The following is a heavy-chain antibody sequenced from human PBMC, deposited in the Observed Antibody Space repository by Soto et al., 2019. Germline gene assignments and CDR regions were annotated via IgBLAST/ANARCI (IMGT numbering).Heavy chain of an antibody. Sequence: VQLVESGGGVVQPGRSLRLSCAASGFVYSTYAMHWVRLSPGEGLEWVALIWNDGTKKYYVDSVKGRFTISRDNSQNTLNLQMDSLRVEDTAVYFCVRGIPSQYSSNWLYLYFDLWGRGTQVTVSS. V-gene: IGHV3-33*01. CDR2: IWNDGTKK. J-gene: IGHJ2*01. CDR3: VRGIPSQYSSNWLYLYFDL. D-gene: IGHD6-13*01. CDR1: GFVYSTYA.